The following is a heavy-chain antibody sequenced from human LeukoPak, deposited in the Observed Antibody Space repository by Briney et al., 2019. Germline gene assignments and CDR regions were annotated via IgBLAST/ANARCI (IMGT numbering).Heavy chain of an antibody. J-gene: IGHJ4*02. V-gene: IGHV3-33*01. CDR1: GFTFRSYG. Sequence: GRSLRLSCAASGFTFRSYGMHWVRQAPGKGLEWVAAIWYDGSNKYYSDSVKGRFTISRDNSKNTLYLQMNSLSAEDTAVYYRARRVPTYYVDYWGQGTLVTVSS. CDR3: ARRVPTYYVDY. D-gene: IGHD3-10*02. CDR2: IWYDGSNK.